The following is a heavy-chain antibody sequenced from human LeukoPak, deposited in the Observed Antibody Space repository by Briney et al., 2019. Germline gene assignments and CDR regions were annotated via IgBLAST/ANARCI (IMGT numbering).Heavy chain of an antibody. D-gene: IGHD3-10*02. V-gene: IGHV4-59*01. CDR2: IYYSGNT. CDR1: GGSISPYY. CDR3: ARSTGSTMFIDY. Sequence: SETLSLTCTVSGGSISPYYWSWIRQPPGKGLEWLGYIYYSGNTDYNPSLRSRVAISVDTSKNQFSLKLSSVTAADTAVYYCARSTGSTMFIDYWGQGTLVTVSS. J-gene: IGHJ4*02.